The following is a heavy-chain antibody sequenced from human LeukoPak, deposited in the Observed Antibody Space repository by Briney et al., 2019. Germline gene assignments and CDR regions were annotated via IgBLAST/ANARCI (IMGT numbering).Heavy chain of an antibody. Sequence: GGSLRLSCTASGLTFSTYAMDWVRLAPGRGLEWVGDISYDGTYASYAVSVRGRFTISRDNSKNTLYLQMNSLRPEDTAVYYCATESSLSNWGMGALVTVSS. V-gene: IGHV3-30*04. J-gene: IGHJ4*02. CDR3: ATESSLSN. CDR1: GLTFSTYA. D-gene: IGHD6-6*01. CDR2: ISYDGTYA.